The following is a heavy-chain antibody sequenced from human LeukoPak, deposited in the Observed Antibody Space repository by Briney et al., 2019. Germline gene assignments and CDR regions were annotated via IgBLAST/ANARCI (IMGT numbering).Heavy chain of an antibody. V-gene: IGHV3-74*01. D-gene: IGHD3-9*01. Sequence: GGSLRLSCAASGFTFSSYAMSWVRQAPGKGLVWVSGINNGGTTTGNADSVKGRFTISRDNAKNSLYLQMNSLRAEDTAVYYCASTGYRDYYYYMDVWGKGTTVTVSS. J-gene: IGHJ6*03. CDR1: GFTFSSYA. CDR3: ASTGYRDYYYYMDV. CDR2: INNGGTTT.